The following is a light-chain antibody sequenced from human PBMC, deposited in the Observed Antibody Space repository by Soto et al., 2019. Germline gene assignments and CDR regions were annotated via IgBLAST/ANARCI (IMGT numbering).Light chain of an antibody. V-gene: IGLV1-44*01. CDR2: SNN. CDR1: SSKIGSNT. J-gene: IGLJ2*01. Sequence: QPVLTQPPSASGTPGQRVTISCSGSSSKIGSNTVNWYQQLPGTAPKLLIYSNNQRPSGVPDRFSGSKSGTSASLAISGLQSEDEADYYCAAWDDSLNGVVFGGGTQLTVL. CDR3: AAWDDSLNGVV.